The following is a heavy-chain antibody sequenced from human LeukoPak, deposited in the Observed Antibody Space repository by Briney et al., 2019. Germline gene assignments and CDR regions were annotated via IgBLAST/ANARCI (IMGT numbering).Heavy chain of an antibody. V-gene: IGHV3-21*06. CDR1: GYSISSGF. Sequence: ETLSLTCTVSGYSISSGFYWGWIRQPPGKGLEWVSSINRNGVFMFYADSVKGRFTISRDNAKNSLYVQMNSLRVEDTAVYYCATLDYYDKSPRILDYWGQGTLVTVSS. J-gene: IGHJ4*02. CDR2: INRNGVFM. CDR3: ATLDYYDKSPRILDY. D-gene: IGHD3-22*01.